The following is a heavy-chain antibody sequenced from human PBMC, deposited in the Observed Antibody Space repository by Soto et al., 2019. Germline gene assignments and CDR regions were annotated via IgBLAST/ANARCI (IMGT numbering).Heavy chain of an antibody. D-gene: IGHD2-2*01. Sequence: QVQLVESGGGVVQPGRSLRLSCAASGFTFSSYAMHWVRQAPGKGLEWVAVITYDGSNKYYADSVKGRFTISRDNSKNTLSLQMISLRAEDTAVYYCARYHMGFDYWGQGTLVTVSS. CDR2: ITYDGSNK. CDR3: ARYHMGFDY. V-gene: IGHV3-30-3*01. J-gene: IGHJ4*02. CDR1: GFTFSSYA.